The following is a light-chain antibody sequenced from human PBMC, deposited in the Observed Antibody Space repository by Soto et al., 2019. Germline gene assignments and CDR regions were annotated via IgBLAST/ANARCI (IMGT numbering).Light chain of an antibody. J-gene: IGKJ5*01. Sequence: DVQVTQSPYSLSASVGDRVTITCRASQNINNYLNWYQQKPGKAPKLLIYAASSLQSGVPSRFSGSGSGTDFTLTISCLQSEDFATYYCQQYYSYPITFGQGTRLEI. CDR1: QNINNY. V-gene: IGKV1-39*01. CDR3: QQYYSYPIT. CDR2: AAS.